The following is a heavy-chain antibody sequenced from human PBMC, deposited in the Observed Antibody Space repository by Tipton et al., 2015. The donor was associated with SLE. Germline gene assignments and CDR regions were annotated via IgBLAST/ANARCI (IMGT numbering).Heavy chain of an antibody. Sequence: TLSLTCAVYGGSFSGYYWSWIRQPPGKGLEWIGEVNHSGSTNYNQSLESRVTIFVDTSKNKFPLKLKSVTAADKAVYYCARGWDYYFWSGYDEYWGQGTLVTVSS. CDR1: GGSFSGYY. J-gene: IGHJ4*02. CDR2: VNHSGST. V-gene: IGHV4-34*01. CDR3: ARGWDYYFWSGYDEY. D-gene: IGHD3-3*01.